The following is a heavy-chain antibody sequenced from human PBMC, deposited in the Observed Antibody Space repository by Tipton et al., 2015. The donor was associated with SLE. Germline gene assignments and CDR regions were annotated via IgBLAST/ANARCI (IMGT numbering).Heavy chain of an antibody. Sequence: LRLSCSVSGDSIDTRSHYWDWLRQTPGKGLEWIGSLYYDGTTYYNPSLESRLSISLDTSANEFFLRLTSVTAADTALYYCARHKWINSGDNWFDPWGQGTLVTVSS. J-gene: IGHJ5*02. D-gene: IGHD3-10*01. CDR2: LYYDGTT. V-gene: IGHV4-39*01. CDR3: ARHKWINSGDNWFDP. CDR1: GDSIDTRSHY.